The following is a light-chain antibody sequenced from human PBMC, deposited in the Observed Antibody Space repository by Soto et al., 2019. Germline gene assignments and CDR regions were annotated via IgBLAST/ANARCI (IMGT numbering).Light chain of an antibody. J-gene: IGKJ4*01. CDR2: AAS. CDR1: QGISSY. V-gene: IGKV1-27*01. CDR3: QKCKVAPFT. Sequence: DIQMTQSPSTLSGSVGDRVTITCRASQGISSYLAWYQQKPGKAPKLLIYAASTLQSGVPSRFTGSGSGTDFTLTISSLQPEDAATYYCQKCKVAPFTFGGGTKVDIK.